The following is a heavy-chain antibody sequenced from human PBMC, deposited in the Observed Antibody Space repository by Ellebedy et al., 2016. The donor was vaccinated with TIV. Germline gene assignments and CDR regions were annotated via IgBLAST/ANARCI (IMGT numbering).Heavy chain of an antibody. V-gene: IGHV5-51*01. CDR1: GYSFTSYW. CDR2: IYPGDSDT. J-gene: IGHJ6*02. CDR3: ARLVGANNYYYGMDV. Sequence: GESLKISXRGSGYSFTSYWIGWVRQLPGKGLEWMGIIYPGDSDTRYSPSFQGQVTIPADKSISTAYLQWSSLKASDTAMYYCARLVGANNYYYGMDVWGQGTTVTVSS. D-gene: IGHD1-26*01.